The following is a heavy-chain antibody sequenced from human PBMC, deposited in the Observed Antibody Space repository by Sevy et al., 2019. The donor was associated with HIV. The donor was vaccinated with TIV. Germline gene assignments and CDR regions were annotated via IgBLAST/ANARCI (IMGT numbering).Heavy chain of an antibody. Sequence: GGSLRLSCAASGFSFSKAWMSWVRQAPGKGMEWVGRIKSKSDGGATDYTAPMKGRFTISRDDSEGTVFLQMTSLKVEDTAVYYCTTDLSSGSFKVYWGQGTLVTVSS. J-gene: IGHJ4*02. D-gene: IGHD6-19*01. V-gene: IGHV3-15*01. CDR3: TTDLSSGSFKVY. CDR2: IKSKSDGGAT. CDR1: GFSFSKAW.